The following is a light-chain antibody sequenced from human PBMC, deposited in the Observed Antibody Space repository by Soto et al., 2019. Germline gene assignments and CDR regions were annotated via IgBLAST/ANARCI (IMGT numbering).Light chain of an antibody. CDR1: EIGTKT. J-gene: IGLJ3*02. CDR3: QVWDTHIVV. CDR2: RDT. Sequence: SYELTQPLSVSVAPGQTAGITGGGYEIGTKTVHWYQQKPGQAPVLVISRDTSRPSGIPERFSGSNSGHTATLTISRAQVEDEADYFCQVWDTHIVVFGGGTKLTVL. V-gene: IGLV3-9*01.